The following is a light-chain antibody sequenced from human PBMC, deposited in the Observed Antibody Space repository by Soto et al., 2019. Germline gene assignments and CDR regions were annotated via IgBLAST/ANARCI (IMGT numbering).Light chain of an antibody. J-gene: IGKJ5*01. CDR2: AAF. Sequence: DIQMTQSPSSVSASVGDRVTISCRASEDINSRLAWYQQKPGNAPKLLIYAAFILQSGVPSRFSGYGSGTDFTLSISSLQPEDFATYYCQQADSFPIPFGQGTRLEIX. CDR1: EDINSR. CDR3: QQADSFPIP. V-gene: IGKV1-12*01.